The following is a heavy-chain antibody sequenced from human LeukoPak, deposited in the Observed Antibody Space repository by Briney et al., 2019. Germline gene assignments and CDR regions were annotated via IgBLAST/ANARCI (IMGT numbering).Heavy chain of an antibody. CDR2: ISSSGSTI. J-gene: IGHJ6*03. CDR3: ARDLYSSSWYDYYYYYYMDV. Sequence: GGSLRLSCAASGFTFSDYYMSWIRQAPGKGLEWVSYISSSGSTIYYADSVKGRFPISRDNAKNSLYLQMNSLRAEDTAVYYCARDLYSSSWYDYYYYYYMDVWGKGTTVTVSS. V-gene: IGHV3-11*04. CDR1: GFTFSDYY. D-gene: IGHD6-13*01.